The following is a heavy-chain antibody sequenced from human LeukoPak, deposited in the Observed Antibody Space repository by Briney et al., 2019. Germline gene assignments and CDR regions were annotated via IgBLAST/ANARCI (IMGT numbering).Heavy chain of an antibody. V-gene: IGHV4-59*08. CDR1: GGSISSYY. D-gene: IGHD3-10*01. CDR2: IYYSGST. J-gene: IGHJ4*02. CDR3: ARTGADKPLDY. Sequence: PSETLSLTCTVSGGSISSYYWSWIRQPPGKGLEWIGYIYYSGSTNYNPSLKSRVTISVDTSKNQFSLKLSPVTAAATAVYYCARTGADKPLDYWGQGTLVTVSS.